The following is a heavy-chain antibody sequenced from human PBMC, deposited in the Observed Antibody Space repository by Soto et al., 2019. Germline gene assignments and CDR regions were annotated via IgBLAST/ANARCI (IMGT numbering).Heavy chain of an antibody. CDR1: GGSISSYY. V-gene: IGHV4-39*01. Sequence: PSATLSLTCTVSGGSISSYYWGWIRQPPGKGLEWIGSTFYSGNTYYNPSLKSRVTMSVDTSKNQLSLKLNSVTAADTAVYYCARQTDCTVVTHCHFDCWGQGTLVTVSS. J-gene: IGHJ4*02. D-gene: IGHD2-21*01. CDR2: TFYSGNT. CDR3: ARQTDCTVVTHCHFDC.